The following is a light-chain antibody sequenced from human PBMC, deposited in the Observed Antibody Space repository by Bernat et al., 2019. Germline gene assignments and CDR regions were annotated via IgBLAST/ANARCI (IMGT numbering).Light chain of an antibody. Sequence: QSALTQLPSASGSPGQSVTISCTGTSSDVGGYKYVSWYQQHPGKAPKLMIYEVSKRPSGVPDRFSGSKSGNTASLTVSGLQAEDEADYYCISYAGNNIFVFGTGTKVTVL. V-gene: IGLV2-8*01. CDR3: ISYAGNNIFV. CDR1: SSDVGGYKY. J-gene: IGLJ1*01. CDR2: EVS.